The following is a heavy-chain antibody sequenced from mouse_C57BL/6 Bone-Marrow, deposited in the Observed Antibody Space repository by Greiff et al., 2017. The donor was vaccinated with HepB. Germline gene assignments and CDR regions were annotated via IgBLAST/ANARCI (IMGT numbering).Heavy chain of an antibody. CDR2: IDPENGDT. D-gene: IGHD2-2*01. CDR1: GFNIKDDY. CDR3: TTVLLWLRRDAMDY. V-gene: IGHV14-4*01. Sequence: VQLQQSGAELVRPGASVKLSCTASGFNIKDDYMHWVKQRPEQGLEWIGWIDPENGDTEYASKFQGKASITADTSSNTAYLQLSSLTSEDTAVYYCTTVLLWLRRDAMDYWGQGTSVTVSS. J-gene: IGHJ4*01.